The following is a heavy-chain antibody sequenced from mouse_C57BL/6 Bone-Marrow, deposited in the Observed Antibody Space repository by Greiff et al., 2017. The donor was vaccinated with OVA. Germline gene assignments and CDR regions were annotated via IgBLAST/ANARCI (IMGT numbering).Heavy chain of an antibody. CDR3: ARFHYDYFFDY. D-gene: IGHD2-4*01. J-gene: IGHJ2*01. CDR1: GYTFTSYW. CDR2: IYPGSGST. V-gene: IGHV1-55*01. Sequence: QVQLQQPGAELVKPGASVKMSCKASGYTFTSYWITWVKQRPGQGLEWIGDIYPGSGSTNYNEKFKSKGTLTVDTSSSTAYMQLSSLTSEDTAVYYCARFHYDYFFDYWGQGTTLTVSS.